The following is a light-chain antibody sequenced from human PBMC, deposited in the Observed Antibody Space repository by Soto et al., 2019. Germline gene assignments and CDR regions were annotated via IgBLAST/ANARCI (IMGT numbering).Light chain of an antibody. CDR3: LLYYGPTQLV. CDR2: STS. J-gene: IGLJ2*01. Sequence: QTVVTQEPSLTVSPGGTVTLTCASSTGAVTSGYYPNWFQQKPGQAPRPLIYSTSNKHSWTPARFSGSLLGGKAALTLSGVQPEDEAEYYCLLYYGPTQLVFGGGTKLTVL. V-gene: IGLV7-43*01. CDR1: TGAVTSGYY.